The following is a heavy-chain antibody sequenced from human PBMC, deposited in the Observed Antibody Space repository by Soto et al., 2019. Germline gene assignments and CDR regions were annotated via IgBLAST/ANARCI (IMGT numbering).Heavy chain of an antibody. CDR3: AHSLIPNWGSRGAFDY. J-gene: IGHJ4*02. CDR1: GDSISSSNW. Sequence: SETLSLTCAVSGDSISSSNWWNWVRQPPGKGLEWIGEIYHSGSTNYNPSLKSRVTISVDKSKNQFSLKLSSVTAADTAVYYCAHSLIPNWGSRGAFDYWGQGTLVTVSS. D-gene: IGHD7-27*01. CDR2: IYHSGST. V-gene: IGHV4-4*02.